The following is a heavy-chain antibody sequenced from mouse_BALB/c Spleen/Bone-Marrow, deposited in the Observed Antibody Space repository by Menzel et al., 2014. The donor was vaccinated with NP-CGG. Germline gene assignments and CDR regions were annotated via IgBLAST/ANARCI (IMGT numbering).Heavy chain of an antibody. V-gene: IGHV4-1*02. J-gene: IGHJ1*01. CDR2: INPDSSTI. CDR1: GFDFSRYW. D-gene: IGHD2-4*01. CDR3: ALLDYYGYFYV. Sequence: VHLVESGGGLVQPGGSLKLSCAASGFDFSRYWMCWVRQAPGKGLEWIGEINPDSSTINYTPSLKDKFIISRDNAKNTLDLQMSKMRSEDTAVYYCALLDYYGYFYVWGAGTTVTVSS.